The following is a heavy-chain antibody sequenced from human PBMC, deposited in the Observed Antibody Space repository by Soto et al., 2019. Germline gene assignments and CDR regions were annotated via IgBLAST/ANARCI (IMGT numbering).Heavy chain of an antibody. CDR2: ISAHNGNT. V-gene: IGHV1-18*01. CDR1: GYTFTSYG. D-gene: IGHD1-1*01. CDR3: ARGRYGDY. J-gene: IGHJ4*02. Sequence: QVHLVQSGAKVKKPGASVKVSCKASGYTFTSYGITWVRQAPGQGLEWMGWISAHNGNTDYAQKLQGRVIVTRDTSTSTAYMELRSLIYDDTAVYYCARGRYGDYWGQGALVTVSS.